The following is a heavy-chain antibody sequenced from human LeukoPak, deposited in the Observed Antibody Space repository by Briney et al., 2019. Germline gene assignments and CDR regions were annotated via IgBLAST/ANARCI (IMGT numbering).Heavy chain of an antibody. CDR1: GFIVSSNY. V-gene: IGHV3-53*01. CDR2: IYSGGST. D-gene: IGHD3-10*01. Sequence: GGSLRLSCAASGFIVSSNYMSWVRQAPGQGLEWVSVIYSGGSTFYADSVKGRFTISRDNSKDTLYLQMNSLRAEDTAVYYCAREPTPYGSGSYQWGQGTLVTVSS. CDR3: AREPTPYGSGSYQ. J-gene: IGHJ4*02.